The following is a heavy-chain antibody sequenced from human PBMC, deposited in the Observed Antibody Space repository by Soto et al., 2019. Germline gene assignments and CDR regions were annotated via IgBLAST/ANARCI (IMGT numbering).Heavy chain of an antibody. CDR2: IDTSGTKI. J-gene: IGHJ4*02. CDR1: GYTFSDYY. Sequence: QVQLVESGGDLVKPGGSPRLSCAASGYTFSDYYMSWIRQAPGKGLEWISYIDTSGTKIYYADSVKGRFTITRDNSKNSMYLEMNSLRDEDTAVYYCASHYDMWSGYLSPVDYGGQGTLVTVSS. CDR3: ASHYDMWSGYLSPVDY. D-gene: IGHD3-3*01. V-gene: IGHV3-11*04.